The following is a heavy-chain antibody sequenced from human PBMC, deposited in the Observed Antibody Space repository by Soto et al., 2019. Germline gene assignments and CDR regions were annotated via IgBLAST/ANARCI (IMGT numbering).Heavy chain of an antibody. D-gene: IGHD2-2*01. CDR1: GFTFSNAW. J-gene: IGHJ6*02. Sequence: PGGSLRLSCAASGFTFSNAWMNWVRQAPGKGPEWVGRIKSKTDGGTTDYAAPVKGRFTISRDDSKNTLYLQMNSLKTEDTAVYYCTTAMEYQLQYYYYYGMDVWGQGTPVTVSS. CDR3: TTAMEYQLQYYYYYGMDV. CDR2: IKSKTDGGTT. V-gene: IGHV3-15*07.